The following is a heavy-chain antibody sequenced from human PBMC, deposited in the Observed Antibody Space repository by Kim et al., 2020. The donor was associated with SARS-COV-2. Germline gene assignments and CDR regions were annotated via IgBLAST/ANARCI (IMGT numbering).Heavy chain of an antibody. J-gene: IGHJ4*02. CDR2: IIPIFGTA. D-gene: IGHD6-13*01. CDR3: ARIAAPAAAAGLYYFDY. V-gene: IGHV1-69*13. CDR1: GDTFSSCA. Sequence: SVKVSCKASGDTFSSCAISWVRQAPGQGLEWMGWIIPIFGTANYAQKFQGRVTITADESTSTAYMELSSLRSEETAVYYCARIAAPAAAAGLYYFDYWGQGTLV.